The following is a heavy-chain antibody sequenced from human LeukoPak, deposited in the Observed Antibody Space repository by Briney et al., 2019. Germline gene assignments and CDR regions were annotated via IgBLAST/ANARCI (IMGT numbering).Heavy chain of an antibody. D-gene: IGHD6-19*01. CDR3: AQKRAPTSAWYNWFDP. J-gene: IGHJ5*02. V-gene: IGHV3-23*01. CDR1: GITFSGHA. CDR2: LTNSGDTA. Sequence: PGGSLRLSCVASGITFSGHAMSWVRQAPGKGLEWVSSLTNSGDTAYYADSVKGRFTISTDNYKNTLYLQLNSLRVEAKAFYFCAQKRAPTSAWYNWFDPWGQGTLVTVSS.